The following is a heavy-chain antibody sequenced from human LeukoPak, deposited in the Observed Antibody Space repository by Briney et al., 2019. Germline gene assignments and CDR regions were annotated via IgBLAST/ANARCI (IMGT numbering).Heavy chain of an antibody. J-gene: IGHJ3*02. Sequence: SETLSLTCTVSGGSISTYYWSWIRQPPGKGLEWIGYIYYIGNTNYNPSLKSRVTISVDTSKNQFSLKLSSVTAADTAVYYCARGPVPATPNAFNIWGQGTMVTVSS. D-gene: IGHD2-2*01. V-gene: IGHV4-59*01. CDR1: GGSISTYY. CDR2: IYYIGNT. CDR3: ARGPVPATPNAFNI.